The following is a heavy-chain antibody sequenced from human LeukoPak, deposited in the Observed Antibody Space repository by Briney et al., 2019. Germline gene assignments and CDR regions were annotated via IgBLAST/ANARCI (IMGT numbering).Heavy chain of an antibody. CDR3: ATGVYSGYDFDY. CDR1: GYTLTELS. D-gene: IGHD5-12*01. Sequence: ASVKVSCKVSGYTLTELSMHWVRQAPREVLEWMGGFDPEDGETIYAQKFQGRVTMTEGTSTDTAYLELSSLRSEDTAVYYCATGVYSGYDFDYWGQGTLVTVSS. J-gene: IGHJ4*02. CDR2: FDPEDGET. V-gene: IGHV1-24*01.